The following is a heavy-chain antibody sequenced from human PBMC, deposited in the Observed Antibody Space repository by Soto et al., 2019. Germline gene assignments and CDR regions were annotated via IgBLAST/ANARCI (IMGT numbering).Heavy chain of an antibody. Sequence: PGGSLRLSCAASGFTFSTHAMHWVRQAPGKGLEWVAVIVYDGSDEYYADSVKGRFTISRDNSKNTLYLLMNSLRIEDTAVYSCARSLRWHFYGMDVWGQGTTVTVSS. CDR1: GFTFSTHA. CDR3: ARSLRWHFYGMDV. V-gene: IGHV3-30-3*01. CDR2: IVYDGSDE. J-gene: IGHJ6*02. D-gene: IGHD3-3*02.